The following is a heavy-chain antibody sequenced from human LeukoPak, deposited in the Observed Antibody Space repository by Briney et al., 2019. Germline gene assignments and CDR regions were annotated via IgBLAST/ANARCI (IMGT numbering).Heavy chain of an antibody. CDR1: GFTFSNHA. Sequence: LPGGSLRLSCAASGFTFSNHAMSWVRQAPGKGLEWVSGISGSGGSTYYADSVKGRLTISRDNSKNMVYLQMNSLRAEDTAVYYCAKEVGYSYGYSNHWGQGTLVTVSS. J-gene: IGHJ5*02. D-gene: IGHD5-18*01. CDR2: ISGSGGST. V-gene: IGHV3-23*01. CDR3: AKEVGYSYGYSNH.